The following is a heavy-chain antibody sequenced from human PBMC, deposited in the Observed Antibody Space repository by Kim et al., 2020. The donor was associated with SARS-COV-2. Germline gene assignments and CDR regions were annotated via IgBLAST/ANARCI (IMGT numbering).Heavy chain of an antibody. CDR2: T. Sequence: TKYSQKFQARVIITRDTSASPAYMELRSRRTEDTAVYYCARDYSGDMYVWGQGTTVTVSS. D-gene: IGHD6-25*01. CDR3: ARDYSGDMYV. J-gene: IGHJ6*02. V-gene: IGHV1-3*01.